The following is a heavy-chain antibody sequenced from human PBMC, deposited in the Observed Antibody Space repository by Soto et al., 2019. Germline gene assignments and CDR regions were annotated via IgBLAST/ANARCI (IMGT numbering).Heavy chain of an antibody. CDR1: GGSISSYY. D-gene: IGHD3-22*01. V-gene: IGHV4-59*01. CDR2: IYYSGST. CDR3: YRFTVYYYGSSWYNWFEP. Sequence: SETLSLTCTVSGGSISSYYWSWIRQPPGKGLEWIGYIYYSGSTNYNPSLKSRVTISGDTSKNQLYLKLSSVTAADEAVYYFYRFTVYYYGSSWYNWFEPWGQGTLVTVSS. J-gene: IGHJ5*02.